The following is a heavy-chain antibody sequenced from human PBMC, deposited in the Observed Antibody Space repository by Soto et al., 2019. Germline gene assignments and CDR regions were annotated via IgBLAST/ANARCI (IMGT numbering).Heavy chain of an antibody. V-gene: IGHV4-31*03. Sequence: QVQLQESGPGLVKPSQTLSLTCTVSGGSISSGGYYWGWSRQHQGKGLEWIGYIYYSGSTYYNPSLKSRVTISVDTSKNQFSLKLSSVTAADTAVYYCARSIAASRPLNWFDPWGQGTLVTVSS. CDR1: GGSISSGGYY. J-gene: IGHJ5*02. CDR2: IYYSGST. D-gene: IGHD6-6*01. CDR3: ARSIAASRPLNWFDP.